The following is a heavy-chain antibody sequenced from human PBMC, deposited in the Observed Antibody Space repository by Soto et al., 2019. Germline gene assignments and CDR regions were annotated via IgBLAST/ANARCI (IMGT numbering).Heavy chain of an antibody. Sequence: SETLSLTCTVSGGSISSYYWSWIRQPPGKXLEWIGYIYYSGSTNYNPSLKSRVTISVDTSKNQFSLKLSSVTAADTAVYYCARDRIQLWFTSGDYRMDVWGQGTTVTVSS. D-gene: IGHD5-18*01. J-gene: IGHJ6*02. V-gene: IGHV4-59*01. CDR3: ARDRIQLWFTSGDYRMDV. CDR2: IYYSGST. CDR1: GGSISSYY.